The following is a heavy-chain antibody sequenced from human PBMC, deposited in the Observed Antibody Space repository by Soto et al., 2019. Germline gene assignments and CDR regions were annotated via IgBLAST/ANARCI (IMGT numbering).Heavy chain of an antibody. Sequence: QVQLVQSGAEVKKPGASVKVSCKASGYTFTSYYMHWVRQAPGQGLEWMGIINPSGGSTSYAQKFQGRVTMTRDTSTSTVYMEVSSLRSEDTAVYYCARDIVDTAMVVLGMDVWGQGTTVTVSS. D-gene: IGHD5-18*01. CDR1: GYTFTSYY. CDR3: ARDIVDTAMVVLGMDV. CDR2: INPSGGST. J-gene: IGHJ6*02. V-gene: IGHV1-46*01.